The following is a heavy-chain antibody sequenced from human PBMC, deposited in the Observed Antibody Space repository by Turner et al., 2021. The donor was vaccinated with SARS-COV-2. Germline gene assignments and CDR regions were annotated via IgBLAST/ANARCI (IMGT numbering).Heavy chain of an antibody. CDR2: FYSGYTT. CDR3: ARDDPLGGMDV. Sequence: EVQLVETGGGLIQPGGSLRLSCEASGFTVSSNYMSWVRQAPGKGLEWVSRFYSGYTTYYADSVKGRFTISRDNSKNTLYLQMNSLRAGDTAVYYCARDDPLGGMDVWGQGTTVTVSS. CDR1: GFTVSSNY. V-gene: IGHV3-53*02. J-gene: IGHJ6*02.